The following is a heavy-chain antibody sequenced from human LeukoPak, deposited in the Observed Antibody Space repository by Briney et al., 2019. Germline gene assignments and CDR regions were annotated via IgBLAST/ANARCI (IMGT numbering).Heavy chain of an antibody. CDR3: ARHLTRGYCSSTSCYGYNWFDP. CDR1: GGSISSYY. Sequence: SETLSLTCTVSGGSISSYYWSWIRQPAGKGLEWIGRIYTSGSTNYNPSLKSRVTMSVDTSKNQFSLKLSSVTAADTAVYYCARHLTRGYCSSTSCYGYNWFDPWGQGTLVTVSS. CDR2: IYTSGST. D-gene: IGHD2-2*01. V-gene: IGHV4-4*07. J-gene: IGHJ5*02.